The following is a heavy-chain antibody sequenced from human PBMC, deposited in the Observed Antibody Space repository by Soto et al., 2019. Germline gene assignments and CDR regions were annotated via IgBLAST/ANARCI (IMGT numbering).Heavy chain of an antibody. CDR3: ARGSGWVPFDY. Sequence: QVQLVQSGADVKKPGASVRLSCKTSGYTFNTYYIHWVRQAPGQGLEWMGMSNPTGDISTYAQKFKGRVTMTRDTSTSTGYMELSSLRFDDAAVYYCARGSGWVPFDYWGQGTLVIVSS. CDR2: SNPTGDIS. CDR1: GYTFNTYY. D-gene: IGHD6-19*01. V-gene: IGHV1-46*02. J-gene: IGHJ4*02.